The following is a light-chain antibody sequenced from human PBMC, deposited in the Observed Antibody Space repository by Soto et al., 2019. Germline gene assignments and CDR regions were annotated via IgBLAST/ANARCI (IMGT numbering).Light chain of an antibody. J-gene: IGKJ5*01. CDR2: GAS. CDR1: QSVNSN. CDR3: QQYGSSIT. V-gene: IGKV3-15*01. Sequence: EIVMTQSPATLSVSPGERVTLSCRASQSVNSNLAWYQLKPGQAPRLLIYGASTRATGIPDRFSGSGSGTDFTLTISRLEPEDFAVYYCQQYGSSITFGQGTRLEIK.